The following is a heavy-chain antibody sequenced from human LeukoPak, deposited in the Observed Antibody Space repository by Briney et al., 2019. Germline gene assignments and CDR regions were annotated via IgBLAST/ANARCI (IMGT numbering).Heavy chain of an antibody. CDR1: GFTFSTYW. J-gene: IGHJ4*02. Sequence: QPGRSLRLSCAASGFTFSTYWMHWVSQAPGKGLVWVSCINSDDSTTNYADSVKGRFTISRDNAKNTLYLQMNSLRAEDTAVYYCARVTVGSPFDYWGQGALVTVSS. D-gene: IGHD4-23*01. CDR3: ARVTVGSPFDY. V-gene: IGHV3-74*01. CDR2: INSDDSTT.